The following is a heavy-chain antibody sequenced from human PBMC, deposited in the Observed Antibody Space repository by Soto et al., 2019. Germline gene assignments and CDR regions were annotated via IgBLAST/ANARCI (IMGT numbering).Heavy chain of an antibody. Sequence: ESVGGVVQPGRSLRLSCAASGFTFSSYAMHWVRQAPGKGLEWVAVISYDGSNKYYADSVKGRFTISRDNSKNTLYLQMNSLRAEDTAVYYCARERIAAAGTAFDYWGQGTLVTVSS. CDR3: ARERIAAAGTAFDY. J-gene: IGHJ4*02. V-gene: IGHV3-30-3*01. CDR1: GFTFSSYA. CDR2: ISYDGSNK. D-gene: IGHD6-13*01.